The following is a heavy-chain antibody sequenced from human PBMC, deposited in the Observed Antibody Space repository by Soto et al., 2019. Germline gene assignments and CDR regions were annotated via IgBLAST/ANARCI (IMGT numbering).Heavy chain of an antibody. J-gene: IGHJ4*02. CDR1: GGSISSGGYS. D-gene: IGHD3-22*01. Sequence: QLQLQESGSGLVKPSQTLSLTCAVSGGSISSGGYSWRWIRQPPGKGLEWIGYIYHSGSTYYNPSLKNRVTISVDRSKNQFSLKLSSVTAADTAVYYCARGSIVVGTDYFDYWGQGTLVTVSS. V-gene: IGHV4-30-2*01. CDR2: IYHSGST. CDR3: ARGSIVVGTDYFDY.